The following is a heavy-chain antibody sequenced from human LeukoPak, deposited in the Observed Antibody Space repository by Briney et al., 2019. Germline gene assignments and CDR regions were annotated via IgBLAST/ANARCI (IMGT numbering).Heavy chain of an antibody. CDR1: GYTFTSYA. CDR2: INTNTGNP. Sequence: ASVKVSCKASGYTFTSYAMSWVRQAPGQGLEWMGWINTNTGNPTYAQGFTGRFVFSLDTSVGTAYLQISSLKAEDTAVYYCARDQLGNWFDPWGQGTLVTVSS. CDR3: ARDQLGNWFDP. D-gene: IGHD3-16*01. J-gene: IGHJ5*02. V-gene: IGHV7-4-1*02.